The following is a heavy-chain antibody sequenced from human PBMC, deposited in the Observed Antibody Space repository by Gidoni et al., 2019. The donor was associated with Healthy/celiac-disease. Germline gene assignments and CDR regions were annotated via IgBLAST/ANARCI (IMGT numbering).Heavy chain of an antibody. CDR3: ARGGLGYCSGGSCFGFDY. CDR1: GAPVRSGSYH. V-gene: IGHV4-61*01. J-gene: IGHJ4*02. Sequence: QVQLQESGPGLVKPSETLSLPCTVSGAPVRSGSYHWSWNRQPPGKGLEWIGYIYYSGSTNYNPSLKSRVTISVDTSKNQFSLKLSSVTAADTAVYYCARGGLGYCSGGSCFGFDYWGQGTLVTVSS. D-gene: IGHD2-15*01. CDR2: IYYSGST.